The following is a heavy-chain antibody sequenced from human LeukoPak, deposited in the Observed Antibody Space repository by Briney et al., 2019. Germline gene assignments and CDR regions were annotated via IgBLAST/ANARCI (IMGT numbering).Heavy chain of an antibody. CDR2: IYYSGST. CDR3: ARIRHNSSSWGYYYYGMDV. D-gene: IGHD6-13*01. Sequence: SETLSLTCTVSGGSISSYYWSWIRQPPGKGLEWIGYIYYSGSTNYNPSLKSRVTISVDTSKNQFSLKLSSVTAADTAVYYCARIRHNSSSWGYYYYGMDVWGQGTTVTVSS. CDR1: GGSISSYY. J-gene: IGHJ6*02. V-gene: IGHV4-59*01.